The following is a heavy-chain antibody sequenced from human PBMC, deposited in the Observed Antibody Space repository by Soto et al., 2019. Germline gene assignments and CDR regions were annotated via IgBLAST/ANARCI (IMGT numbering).Heavy chain of an antibody. CDR1: GFTFSSYG. CDR3: ARDLEIRITMVRGVPLDH. Sequence: GGSLRLSCAASGFTFSSYGMHWVRQAPGKGLEWVAVIWYDGSNKYYADSVKGRFTISRDNSKNTLYLQMNSLRAEDTAVYYCARDLEIRITMVRGVPLDHWGQVTRVTVAS. CDR2: IWYDGSNK. J-gene: IGHJ4*02. D-gene: IGHD3-10*01. V-gene: IGHV3-33*01.